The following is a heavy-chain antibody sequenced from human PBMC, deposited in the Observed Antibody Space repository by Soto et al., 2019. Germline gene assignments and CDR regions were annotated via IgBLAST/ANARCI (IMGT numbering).Heavy chain of an antibody. Sequence: PGGSLRLSCAASGFTVSSNYMSWVRQAPGEGLECISVTYSGGNTYFADSVKGRFTISRDSSKNTVYLQVNSLRAEDTAVYYFSRFSYASGTYAHFYYRSQGTLVTVSS. V-gene: IGHV3-66*01. J-gene: IGHJ4*02. D-gene: IGHD3-10*01. CDR2: TYSGGNT. CDR3: SRFSYASGTYAHFYY. CDR1: GFTVSSNY.